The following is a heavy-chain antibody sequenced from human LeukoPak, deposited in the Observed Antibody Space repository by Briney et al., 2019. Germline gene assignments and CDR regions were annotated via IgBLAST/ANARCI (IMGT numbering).Heavy chain of an antibody. V-gene: IGHV1-18*01. CDR3: ARVLLWFGELVSLIENWFDP. CDR2: ISAYNGNT. D-gene: IGHD3-10*01. J-gene: IGHJ5*02. CDR1: GYTFTSYG. Sequence: ASVTVSCKASGYTFTSYGISWVRQAPGQGLEWMGWISAYNGNTNYAQKLQGRVTMTTDTSTSTAYMELRRLRSEDTAVYYCARVLLWFGELVSLIENWFDPWGQGTLVTVSS.